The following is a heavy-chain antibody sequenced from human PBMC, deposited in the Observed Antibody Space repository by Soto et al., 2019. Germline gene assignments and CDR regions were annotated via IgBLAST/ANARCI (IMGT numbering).Heavy chain of an antibody. V-gene: IGHV3-7*01. CDR1: GFTFSSYW. Sequence: PGGSLRLSCAASGFTFSSYWMSWVRQAPGKGLEWVANIKQEGSEKYYVDSVKGRFTISRDNAKNSLYLQMNSLRAEDTAVYYCARDEYSISPYYFDYWGQGTLVTVSS. CDR2: IKQEGSEK. D-gene: IGHD6-6*01. CDR3: ARDEYSISPYYFDY. J-gene: IGHJ4*02.